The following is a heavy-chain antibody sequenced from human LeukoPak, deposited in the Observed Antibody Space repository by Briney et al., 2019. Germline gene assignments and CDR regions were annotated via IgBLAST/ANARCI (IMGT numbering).Heavy chain of an antibody. CDR3: ATYRVRHLNSLDY. CDR2: INQDGSEK. CDR1: EFTFSTYW. J-gene: IGHJ4*02. D-gene: IGHD3-16*02. Sequence: GGSLRLSCAASEFTFSTYWMTWVRQAPGKRLEWEANINQDGSEKNYVDSVKGRFTVSRDNAKNSLFLQMNSLRAEDTAVYYCATYRVRHLNSLDYWGRGTLVTVSS. V-gene: IGHV3-7*01.